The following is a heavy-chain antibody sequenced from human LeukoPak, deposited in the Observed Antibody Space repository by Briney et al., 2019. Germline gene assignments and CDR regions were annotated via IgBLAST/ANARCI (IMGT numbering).Heavy chain of an antibody. CDR3: AKRGVVVRVFLVGFHKEAYYFDS. CDR1: GVTLSNYG. D-gene: IGHD3-16*02. Sequence: GGSLRLSCGVSGVTLSNYGMSWVRQAPGKGLEWVAGLSGSAGGTNYADSVKGRITISRDNSKNTLFLQMDRLRVEDTAVYFCAKRGVVVRVFLVGFHKEAYYFDSWGQGAQVTVSS. J-gene: IGHJ4*02. CDR2: LSGSAGGT. V-gene: IGHV3-23*01.